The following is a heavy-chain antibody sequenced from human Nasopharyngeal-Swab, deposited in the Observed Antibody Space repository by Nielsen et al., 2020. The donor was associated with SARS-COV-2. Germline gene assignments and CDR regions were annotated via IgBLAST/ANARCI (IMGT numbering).Heavy chain of an antibody. Sequence: ASVKVSCKASGYTFTSYHTHWVRQAPGQGLEWMGIITPSGGSTNYAQKFQGRVTMTSDTSTSTVYMYLSSLRSEDTAVYYCARDGPGGWFLDYWGQGTLVTVSS. V-gene: IGHV1-46*01. CDR3: ARDGPGGWFLDY. D-gene: IGHD6-19*01. CDR1: GYTFTSYH. CDR2: ITPSGGST. J-gene: IGHJ4*02.